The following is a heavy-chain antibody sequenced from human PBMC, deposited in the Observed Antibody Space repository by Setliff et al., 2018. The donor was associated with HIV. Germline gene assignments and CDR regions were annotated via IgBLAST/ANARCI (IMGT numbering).Heavy chain of an antibody. CDR2: ISAYNRNV. CDR3: ARVLDPGIAVATHAFDI. J-gene: IGHJ3*02. Sequence: RASVKVSCKASGYTFSDYYLHWVRQAPGQGLEWMGWISAYNRNVNYSQKVQGRVTMTTDTSTSTAYMELKNLKSDDTAVYYCARVLDPGIAVATHAFDIWGQGTMVTVSS. D-gene: IGHD6-19*01. CDR1: GYTFSDYY. V-gene: IGHV1-18*04.